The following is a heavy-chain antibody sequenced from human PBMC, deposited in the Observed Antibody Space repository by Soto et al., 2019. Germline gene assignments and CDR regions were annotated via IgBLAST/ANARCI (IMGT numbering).Heavy chain of an antibody. V-gene: IGHV1-2*04. CDR1: GYTFTGYY. J-gene: IGHJ6*02. CDR2: INPNSGGT. D-gene: IGHD5-18*01. Sequence: ASVKVSCKASGYTFTGYYMHWVRQAPGQGLEWMGWINPNSGGTNYAQKFQGWVTMTRDTSISAAYMELSRLRSDDTAVYYCARDGYSYGSALGDYYYYGMDVWGQGTTVTVSS. CDR3: ARDGYSYGSALGDYYYYGMDV.